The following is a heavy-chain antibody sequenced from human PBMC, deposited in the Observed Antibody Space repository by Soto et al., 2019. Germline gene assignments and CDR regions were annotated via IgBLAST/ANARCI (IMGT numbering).Heavy chain of an antibody. D-gene: IGHD4-17*01. J-gene: IGHJ4*02. CDR3: GRAGSGDYVTD. Sequence: QVQLQESGPGLVKPSQTLSLTCAVFGASVSSDDDYWTWIRQPPGKGLEWIGSVSSSGETDPNPSHKRRLALFLDPATNRFSLRLPSVTDTDTAVYYCGRAGSGDYVTDWGEGTLVTVSS. V-gene: IGHV4-30-4*01. CDR2: VSSSGET. CDR1: GASVSSDDDY.